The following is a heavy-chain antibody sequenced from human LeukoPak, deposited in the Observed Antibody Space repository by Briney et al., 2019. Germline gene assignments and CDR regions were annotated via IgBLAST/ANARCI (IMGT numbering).Heavy chain of an antibody. CDR3: ARNLVVVPAAGIHRGYYYYYMDV. D-gene: IGHD2-2*01. CDR2: INPSGGST. J-gene: IGHJ6*03. Sequence: GASVKVSCKASGYTFTSYYMHWVRQAPGQGLEWMGIINPSGGSTSYAQKFQGRVTMTTDTSTSTAYMELRSLRSDDTAVYYCARNLVVVPAAGIHRGYYYYYMDVWGKGTTVTVSS. V-gene: IGHV1-46*01. CDR1: GYTFTSYY.